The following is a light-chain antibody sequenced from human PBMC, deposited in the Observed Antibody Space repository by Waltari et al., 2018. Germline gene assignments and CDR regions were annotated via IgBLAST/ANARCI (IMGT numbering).Light chain of an antibody. Sequence: EFVLTQSPGTLSLSPGETATLSCRASQTAAGNYLSWYQQKPGKAPRLLMYKTSNRATGIPDRFSGSGAGTDFTLTISRLEPEDSAVYYCHQYGVTPLFTFGPGTKVDIK. CDR1: QTAAGNY. CDR2: KTS. J-gene: IGKJ3*01. CDR3: HQYGVTPLFT. V-gene: IGKV3-20*01.